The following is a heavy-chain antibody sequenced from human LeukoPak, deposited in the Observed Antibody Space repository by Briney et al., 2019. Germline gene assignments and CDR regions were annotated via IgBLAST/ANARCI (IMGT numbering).Heavy chain of an antibody. J-gene: IGHJ5*02. CDR3: ARLDSSDLDP. V-gene: IGHV3-30*03. CDR1: GFTFSSYW. CDR2: ISYDGSNK. Sequence: GGSLRLSCAASGFTFSSYWMHWVRQAPGKGLEWVAVISYDGSNKYYADSVKGRFTISRDNSKNTLYLQMNSLRAEDTAVYYCARLDSSDLDPWGQGTLVTVSS. D-gene: IGHD6-19*01.